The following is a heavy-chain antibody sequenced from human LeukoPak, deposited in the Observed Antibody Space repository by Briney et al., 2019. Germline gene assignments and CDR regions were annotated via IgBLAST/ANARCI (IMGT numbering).Heavy chain of an antibody. CDR2: IYHSGST. D-gene: IGHD3-10*01. J-gene: IGHJ5*02. V-gene: IGHV4-30-2*01. CDR3: ARGFGDWGLSWFDP. CDR1: GGSISSGGYS. Sequence: SQTLSLTCAVSGGSISSGGYSWSWIRQPPGKGLEWIGYIYHSGSTYYNPSLKSRVTISVDRSKNQFSLKLTSVTAADTAVYYCARGFGDWGLSWFDPWGQGTLVTVSS.